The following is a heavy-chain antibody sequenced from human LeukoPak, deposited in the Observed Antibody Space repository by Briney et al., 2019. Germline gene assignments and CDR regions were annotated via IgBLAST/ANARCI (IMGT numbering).Heavy chain of an antibody. D-gene: IGHD3-10*01. Sequence: PSVKVSCKASGYTVTSYGISWVRQAPGQGLEWMGWIRAYNGNTNYAQKLQGRVTMTTDTSTSTAYMELRSLRSDDTAVYYCARSSDLWFGELFLFDYWGQGTLVTVSS. V-gene: IGHV1-18*01. CDR3: ARSSDLWFGELFLFDY. CDR2: IRAYNGNT. J-gene: IGHJ4*02. CDR1: GYTVTSYG.